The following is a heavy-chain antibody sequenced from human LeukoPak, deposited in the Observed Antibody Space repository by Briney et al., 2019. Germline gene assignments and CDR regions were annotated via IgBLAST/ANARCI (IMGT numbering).Heavy chain of an antibody. D-gene: IGHD6-19*01. CDR1: GGSISSSGYY. CDR3: ARQIFRSSGWYFGWFDH. J-gene: IGHJ5*02. CDR2: IYYSGST. V-gene: IGHV4-39*01. Sequence: SETLSLTCTISGGSISSSGYYWGWIRQPPGKGLEWIGSIYYSGSTYYDLSLKSRVTISVDTSKNQFSLKLSSVTAADTAVYYCARQIFRSSGWYFGWFDHWGQGTLVTVSS.